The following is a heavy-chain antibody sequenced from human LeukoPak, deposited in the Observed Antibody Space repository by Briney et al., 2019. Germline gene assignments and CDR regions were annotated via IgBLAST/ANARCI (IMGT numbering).Heavy chain of an antibody. CDR1: GFSFNEYA. J-gene: IGHJ6*04. CDR3: AELGITMIGGV. V-gene: IGHV3-9*01. D-gene: IGHD3-10*02. Sequence: PGRSLRLSCAASGFSFNEYAMRWVRQAPGKGLEWVSGINWNSGSIGYADSVKGRFTTSRDNANNSLYLQMNSLRAEDTAVYYCAELGITMIGGVWGKGTTVTISS. CDR2: INWNSGSI.